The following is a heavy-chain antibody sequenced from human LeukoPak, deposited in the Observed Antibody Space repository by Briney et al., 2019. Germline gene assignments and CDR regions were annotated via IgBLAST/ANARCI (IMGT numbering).Heavy chain of an antibody. D-gene: IGHD4-23*01. CDR1: GYSFTIYW. CDR2: ISPGDSDT. J-gene: IGHJ4*02. CDR3: ARGRGATVITNFDY. Sequence: GESLKISCKGSGYSFTIYWIGWVRQMPGKGLEWMGIISPGDSDTRYSPSFQGQVTMSADKSINTAYLQWGSLKASDTAMYYCARGRGATVITNFDYWGQGTLVSVSS. V-gene: IGHV5-51*01.